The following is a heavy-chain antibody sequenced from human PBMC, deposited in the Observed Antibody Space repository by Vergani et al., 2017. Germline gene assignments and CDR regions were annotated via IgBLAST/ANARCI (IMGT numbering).Heavy chain of an antibody. CDR3: ARSLVAGKGGY. CDR2: ISTTSDTI. Sequence: QVQLQQWGAGLLKPSETLSLTCAVYGGSFSGYYWSWIRQPPGKGLEWISYISTTSDTIYYADSVRGRFTISRDNAKNSLYLEMNSLRVEDTAVYFCARSLVAGKGGYWGQGTRVAVSS. V-gene: IGHV3-11*04. D-gene: IGHD6-19*01. J-gene: IGHJ4*02. CDR1: GGSFSGYY.